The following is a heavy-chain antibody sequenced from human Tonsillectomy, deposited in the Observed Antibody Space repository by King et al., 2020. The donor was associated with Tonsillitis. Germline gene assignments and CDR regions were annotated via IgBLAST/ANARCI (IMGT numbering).Heavy chain of an antibody. CDR2: ISGSGGST. CDR1: GFTFSSYA. V-gene: IGHV3-23*04. Sequence: VQLVESGGGLIQPGGSLRLSCAASGFTFSSYAMNWVRQAPGKGLEWVSGISGSGGSTYYADSVEGRFAVSRDNSKNTLYLQMNSLRAEDTAVYYCAKERDFWSPHGMDVWGQGTTVTVSS. CDR3: AKERDFWSPHGMDV. D-gene: IGHD3-3*01. J-gene: IGHJ6*02.